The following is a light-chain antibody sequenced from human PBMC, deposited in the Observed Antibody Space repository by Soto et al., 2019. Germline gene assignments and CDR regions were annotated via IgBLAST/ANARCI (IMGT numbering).Light chain of an antibody. CDR2: LGS. Sequence: DIVMTQSPLSLPVTPGEPASISCRSSQSLLHSNGYNYLDWYLQKPGQSPQLLIYLGSNRASGVPDRFSGSGSGSDFTLKISRVEADDVRVYYCMQALQTPFTFGGGTKVEIK. J-gene: IGKJ4*01. V-gene: IGKV2-28*01. CDR1: QSLLHSNGYNY. CDR3: MQALQTPFT.